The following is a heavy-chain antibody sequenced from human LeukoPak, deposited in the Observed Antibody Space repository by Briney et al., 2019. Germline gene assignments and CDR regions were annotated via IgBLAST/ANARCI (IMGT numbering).Heavy chain of an antibody. CDR3: ARGLYYYEGD. Sequence: SETLSLTCTVSGGSISSGDYYWSWIRQPPGKGLEWIEYIYYGGSTYYNPSLKSRVTISVDTSKNQFSLKLSSVTAADTAVYYCARGLYYYEGDWGQGTLVTVSS. CDR1: GGSISSGDYY. J-gene: IGHJ4*02. D-gene: IGHD3-22*01. V-gene: IGHV4-30-4*08. CDR2: IYYGGST.